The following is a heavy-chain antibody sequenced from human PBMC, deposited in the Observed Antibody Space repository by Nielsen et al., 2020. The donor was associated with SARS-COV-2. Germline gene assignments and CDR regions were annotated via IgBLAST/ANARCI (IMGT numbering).Heavy chain of an antibody. CDR2: ISYDGSDQ. D-gene: IGHD3-10*01. J-gene: IGHJ4*02. CDR3: VKDGAYYGVRGVVHFGY. Sequence: GGSLRLSCAASEFTFSRFGMHWVRQTPGKGLEWVAYISYDGSDQYYEDSLKGRFTISRDNSKNILYLQMNNLRAEDTAVYYCVKDGAYYGVRGVVHFGYGGRGTVVTVSS. V-gene: IGHV3-30*18. CDR1: EFTFSRFG.